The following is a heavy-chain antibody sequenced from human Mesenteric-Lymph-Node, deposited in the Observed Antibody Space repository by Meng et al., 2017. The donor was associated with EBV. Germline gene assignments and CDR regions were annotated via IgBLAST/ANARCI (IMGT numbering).Heavy chain of an antibody. J-gene: IGHJ4*02. CDR2: IFTNGGT. Sequence: VQGWGPGMRMAAGSLSPACAVSGRSISSRYCGSWVRQPPGKGVGWSGKIFTNGGTNYNPSIKRRLTISVDKSKNQFSLKLSSVTAADTAVYYCAREGEVGYYESSGYYYWGQGTLVTVSS. D-gene: IGHD3-22*01. V-gene: IGHV4-4*02. CDR3: AREGEVGYYESSGYYY. CDR1: GRSISSRYC.